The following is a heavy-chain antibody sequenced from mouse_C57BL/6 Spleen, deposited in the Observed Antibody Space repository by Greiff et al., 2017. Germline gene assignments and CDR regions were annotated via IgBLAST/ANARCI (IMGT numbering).Heavy chain of an antibody. CDR1: GYTFTSYD. CDR3: ARGYAYDDYKAMDD. V-gene: IGHV1-85*01. Sequence: QVQLQQSGPELVKPGASVKLSCKASGYTFTSYDINWVQQRPGQGLEWIGWIYPRGGSTKYHEKFKGRVTLTVDTSSITLYMALHSLTSENAAFYCCARGYAYDDYKAMDDWGKGTSVTVSS. CDR2: IYPRGGST. J-gene: IGHJ4*01. D-gene: IGHD2-2*01.